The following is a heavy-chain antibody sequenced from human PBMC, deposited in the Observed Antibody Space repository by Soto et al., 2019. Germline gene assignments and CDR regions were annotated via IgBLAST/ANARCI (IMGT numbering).Heavy chain of an antibody. D-gene: IGHD4-17*01. V-gene: IGHV3-30-3*01. CDR3: ARAEMTTVTTHYYFDY. J-gene: IGHJ4*02. CDR1: GFTFGSYA. CDR2: ISYDGSNK. Sequence: QVQLVESGGGEVQPGRSLRLSCAASGFTFGSYAMHWVRQAPGKGLEWVAVISYDGSNKYYADSVKGRFTISRDNSKNTLYLQMNSLRAEDTAVYYCARAEMTTVTTHYYFDYWCQGTLVTVS.